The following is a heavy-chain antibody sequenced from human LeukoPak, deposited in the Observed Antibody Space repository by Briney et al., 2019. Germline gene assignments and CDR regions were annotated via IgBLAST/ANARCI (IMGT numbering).Heavy chain of an antibody. J-gene: IGHJ3*02. Sequence: ASVKVSCKASGYTFTGYYMHWVRQAPGQGLEWMGWINPNSGGTNYAQKFQGRVTMTRDTSISTAYMELSRLRSDDTAVYYCARSYSSSDAFDIWGQGTMVTVSS. CDR1: GYTFTGYY. D-gene: IGHD6-19*01. V-gene: IGHV1-2*02. CDR3: ARSYSSSDAFDI. CDR2: INPNSGGT.